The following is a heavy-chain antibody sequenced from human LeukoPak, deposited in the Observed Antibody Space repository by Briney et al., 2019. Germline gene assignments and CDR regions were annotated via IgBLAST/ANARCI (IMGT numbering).Heavy chain of an antibody. CDR3: ARAMYSSGWYYGY. Sequence: SVKVSCKASGGTFSSYAISWVRQAPGQGLEWMGGIIPIFGTANYAQKCQGRVTIAADESTSTAYMELSSLRSEDTAVYYCARAMYSSGWYYGYWGQGTLVTVSS. CDR2: IIPIFGTA. CDR1: GGTFSSYA. D-gene: IGHD6-19*01. V-gene: IGHV1-69*13. J-gene: IGHJ4*02.